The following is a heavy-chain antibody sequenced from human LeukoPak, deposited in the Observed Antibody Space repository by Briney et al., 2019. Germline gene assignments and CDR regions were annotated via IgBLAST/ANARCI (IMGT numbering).Heavy chain of an antibody. CDR2: ISNDGSKK. Sequence: GGSLRLSCAASGFTFSSYGMHWVRQAPGKGLDWVAVISNDGSKKYYADSVKGRFTIPRDNSKNTLSLQVSSLRTEDTAVYYCAKDRYSYAFEYSDSWGQGTLVTVSS. D-gene: IGHD5-18*01. V-gene: IGHV3-30*18. CDR3: AKDRYSYAFEYSDS. J-gene: IGHJ4*02. CDR1: GFTFSSYG.